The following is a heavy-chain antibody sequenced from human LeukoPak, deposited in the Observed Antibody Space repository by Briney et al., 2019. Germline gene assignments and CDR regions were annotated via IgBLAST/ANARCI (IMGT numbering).Heavy chain of an antibody. D-gene: IGHD2-2*01. CDR1: GGSISSSSYY. V-gene: IGHV4-39*07. Sequence: PSETLSLTCTVSGGSISSSSYYWGWIRQPPGKGLEWIGSIYYSGSTNYNPSLKSRVTISVDTSKNQFSLKLSSVTAADTAVYYCARGGYCSSTSCYFHYWGQGTLVTVSS. J-gene: IGHJ4*02. CDR2: IYYSGST. CDR3: ARGGYCSSTSCYFHY.